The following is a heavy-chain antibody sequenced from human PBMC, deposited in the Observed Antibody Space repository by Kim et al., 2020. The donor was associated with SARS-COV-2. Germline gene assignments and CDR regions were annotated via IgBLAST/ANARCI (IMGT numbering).Heavy chain of an antibody. D-gene: IGHD3-22*01. CDR2: NT. CDR3: ARNYNSGFDY. J-gene: IGHJ4*02. V-gene: IGHV1-46*01. Sequence: NTSFAQKCQGRVTRTRDTYTSTAYMELSSLRSEDTAVYYCARNYNSGFDYWGQGTLVTISS.